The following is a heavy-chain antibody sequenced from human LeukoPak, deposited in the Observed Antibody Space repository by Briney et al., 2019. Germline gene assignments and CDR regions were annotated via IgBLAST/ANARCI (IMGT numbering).Heavy chain of an antibody. J-gene: IGHJ4*02. D-gene: IGHD1-1*01. CDR3: AKDNPSTGTFDY. V-gene: IGHV3-33*06. CDR2: IWYDGSNK. Sequence: PGGSLRLSCAASGFTFSSYGMHWVRQAPGKGLEWVAVIWYDGSNKYYADSVKGRFTISRDSSKNTLYLQMNSLRAEDTAVYYCAKDNPSTGTFDYWGQGTLVTVSS. CDR1: GFTFSSYG.